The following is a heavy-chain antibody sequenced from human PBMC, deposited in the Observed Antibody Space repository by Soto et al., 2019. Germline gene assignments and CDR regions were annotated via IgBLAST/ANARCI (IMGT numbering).Heavy chain of an antibody. V-gene: IGHV4-59*12. Sequence: SETLSLTCTVSGGSISSYYWSWIRQPPGKGLEWIGYIYYSGSTNYNPSLKSRVTISVDTSKNQFSLKLSSVTAADTAVYYCARGGRYGYGSKNYYYMDVWGKGTTVTVSS. CDR2: IYYSGST. D-gene: IGHD3-16*01. CDR3: ARGGRYGYGSKNYYYMDV. J-gene: IGHJ6*03. CDR1: GGSISSYY.